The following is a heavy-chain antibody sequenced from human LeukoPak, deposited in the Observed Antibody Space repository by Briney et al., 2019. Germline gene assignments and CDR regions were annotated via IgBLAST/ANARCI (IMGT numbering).Heavy chain of an antibody. CDR2: IYYSGGT. CDR1: GGSISSSY. Sequence: KPSETLSLTCTVSGGSISSSYWTWIRQPPGKGLEWIGYIYYSGGTNYNPSLKSRVSMSVDTSKTQFSLKLRSVTAADTAVYYCARTGPVVTPFDYWGQGILVTVSS. J-gene: IGHJ4*02. D-gene: IGHD3-22*01. CDR3: ARTGPVVTPFDY. V-gene: IGHV4-59*08.